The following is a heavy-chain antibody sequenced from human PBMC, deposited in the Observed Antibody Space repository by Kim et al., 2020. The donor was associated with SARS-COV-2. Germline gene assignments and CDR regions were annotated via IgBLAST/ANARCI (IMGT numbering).Heavy chain of an antibody. CDR2: IKQDGSDK. D-gene: IGHD7-27*01. Sequence: GGSLRLSCAASGFTFVNSGMSWVRQAPGKGLEWVATIKQDGSDKYYVDSVKGRFTISRDNAKNSLSLQMNSLRAEDTAVYYCARLNWGPEYWGQGTLVTVSS. J-gene: IGHJ4*02. V-gene: IGHV3-7*05. CDR1: GFTFVNSG. CDR3: ARLNWGPEY.